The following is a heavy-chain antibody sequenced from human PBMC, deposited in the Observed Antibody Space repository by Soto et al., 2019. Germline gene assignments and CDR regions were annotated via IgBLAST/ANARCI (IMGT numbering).Heavy chain of an antibody. Sequence: QVQLQESGPGLVKPSQTLSLTCTVSGGSISSGGYYWSWIRQHPGKGLEWIGYIYYSGSTYYNPSLKSRVTISVATSKNQFALKLSSVTAADTAVYYCARSQRDDFWSDIHAAFDIWGQGTMVTVSS. V-gene: IGHV4-31*03. J-gene: IGHJ3*02. D-gene: IGHD3-3*01. CDR1: GGSISSGGYY. CDR2: IYYSGST. CDR3: ARSQRDDFWSDIHAAFDI.